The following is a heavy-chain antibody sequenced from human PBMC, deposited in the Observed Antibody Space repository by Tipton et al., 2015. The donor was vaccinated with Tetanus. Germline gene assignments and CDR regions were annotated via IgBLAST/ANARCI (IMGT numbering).Heavy chain of an antibody. V-gene: IGHV3-66*01. D-gene: IGHD2-8*01. J-gene: IGHJ6*02. Sequence: SLRLSCAASEFTVSNNYMSWVRQAPGKGLEWVSFMYSGGGTYYADSVKGRLTISRDKSKNTLYLQMNSLRVEDTAVYYCARVPGVRWGQGTTVIVSS. CDR3: ARVPGVR. CDR2: MYSGGGT. CDR1: EFTVSNNY.